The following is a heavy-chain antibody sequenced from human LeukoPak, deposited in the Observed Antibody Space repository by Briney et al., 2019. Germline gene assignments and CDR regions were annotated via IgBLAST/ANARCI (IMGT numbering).Heavy chain of an antibody. CDR3: AKGLAVAGHFDY. Sequence: GGSLRLSCAASGFTFSRYWMHWVRQAPGKGLVWVSLIKNDGSSTTYADSVKGRFTISRDNAKNTLYLQMNSLRAEDTAVYYCAKGLAVAGHFDYWGQGTLVTVSS. D-gene: IGHD6-19*01. J-gene: IGHJ4*02. CDR2: IKNDGSST. V-gene: IGHV3-74*03. CDR1: GFTFSRYW.